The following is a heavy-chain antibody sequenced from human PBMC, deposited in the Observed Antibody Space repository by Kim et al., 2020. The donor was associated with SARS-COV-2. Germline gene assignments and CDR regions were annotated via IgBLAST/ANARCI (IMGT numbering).Heavy chain of an antibody. V-gene: IGHV3-9*01. CDR1: GFTFDDYA. CDR3: AKVNQGGSNWYRDKIYYGMDV. Sequence: GGSLRLSCAASGFTFDDYAMHWVRQAPGKGLEWVSGISWNSGSIGYADSVKGRFTISRDNAKNSLYLQMNSLRAEDTALYYFAKVNQGGSNWYRDKIYYGMDVWGQGTTVTVSS. J-gene: IGHJ6*02. D-gene: IGHD6-13*01. CDR2: ISWNSGSI.